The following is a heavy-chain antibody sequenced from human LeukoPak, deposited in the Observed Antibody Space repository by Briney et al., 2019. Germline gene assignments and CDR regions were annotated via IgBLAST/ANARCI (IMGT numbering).Heavy chain of an antibody. J-gene: IGHJ4*02. CDR1: GFTFSSYA. V-gene: IGHV3-30*04. D-gene: IGHD3-10*01. Sequence: GGSLRLSCAASGFTFSSYAMNWVRQAPGKGLEWVAVISYDAFNKYADSVKGRFTISRDNGKNSLYLQMNSLRVEDTAVYYCAKLAKYFYGAETFYFFEHWGQGTPVTASS. CDR3: AKLAKYFYGAETFYFFEH. CDR2: ISYDAFNK.